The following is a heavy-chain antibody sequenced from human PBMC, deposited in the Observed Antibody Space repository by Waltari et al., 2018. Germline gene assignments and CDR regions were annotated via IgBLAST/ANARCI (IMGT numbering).Heavy chain of an antibody. Sequence: QVQLQQWSAGLLKPSETLSLTCAVYGGSFSGYYWTWIRQPPGKGLEWIGEINHDGGTSYNPSLKSRATISVDTSKNQLSLIINSVTAADTAVYYCAIRRCSVTNCYMRNWFDPWGQGILVTVSS. CDR1: GGSFSGYY. J-gene: IGHJ5*02. CDR3: AIRRCSVTNCYMRNWFDP. V-gene: IGHV4-34*01. D-gene: IGHD2-2*02. CDR2: INHDGGT.